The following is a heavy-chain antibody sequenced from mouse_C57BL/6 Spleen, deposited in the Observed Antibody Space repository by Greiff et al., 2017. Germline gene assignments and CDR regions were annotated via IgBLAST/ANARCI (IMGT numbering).Heavy chain of an antibody. CDR1: GFSLTSYG. J-gene: IGHJ1*03. CDR2: IWSGGNT. V-gene: IGHV2-2*01. Sequence: QVQLQQSGPGLVQPSQSLSITCTVSGFSLTSYGVHWVRQSPGKGLEWLGVIWSGGNTDYNAAFISRLSISKDNSKSQVFFKMNSLQADDTAIYYWARKGDSTYWYFDVWGTGTTVTVSS. D-gene: IGHD2-5*01. CDR3: ARKGDSTYWYFDV.